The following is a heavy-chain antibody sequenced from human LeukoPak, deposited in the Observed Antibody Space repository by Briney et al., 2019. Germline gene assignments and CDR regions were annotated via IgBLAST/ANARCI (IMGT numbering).Heavy chain of an antibody. CDR3: ARVRDTPHRYFDY. CDR1: GGSISGYY. V-gene: IGHV4-59*01. J-gene: IGHJ4*02. D-gene: IGHD2-15*01. Sequence: SETLSLTCTVSGGSISGYYWSWIRQPPGKGLEWIGYIYYSGNTNYNPSLKGRVTISVDTSKNQFSLKLSSVTAADTAMYYCARVRDTPHRYFDYWGQGTLVTVSS. CDR2: IYYSGNT.